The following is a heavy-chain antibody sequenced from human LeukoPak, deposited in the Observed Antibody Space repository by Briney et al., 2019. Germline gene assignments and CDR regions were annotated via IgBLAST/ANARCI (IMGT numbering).Heavy chain of an antibody. Sequence: SVKVSCKASGGTFSSYAISWVRQAPGQGLEWMRGIIPIFGTANYAQKFQGRVTITADESTSTAYMELSSLRSEDTAVYYCARDDSGYDASYYFDYWGQGTPVTVSS. CDR2: IIPIFGTA. V-gene: IGHV1-69*01. J-gene: IGHJ4*02. CDR3: ARDDSGYDASYYFDY. CDR1: GGTFSSYA. D-gene: IGHD5-12*01.